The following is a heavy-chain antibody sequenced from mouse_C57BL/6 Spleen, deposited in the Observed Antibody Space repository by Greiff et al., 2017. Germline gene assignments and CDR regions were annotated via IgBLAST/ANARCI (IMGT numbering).Heavy chain of an antibody. Sequence: QVQLQQSGAELVRPGTSVKVSCKASGYAFTNYLIEWVKQRPGQGLEWIGVINPGSGGTNYNEKFKGKATLTAEKSSSTAYMQLSSLTSEDSAVYFCARGLNYFDYWGQGTTLTVSS. CDR3: ARGLNYFDY. CDR2: INPGSGGT. CDR1: GYAFTNYL. V-gene: IGHV1-54*01. J-gene: IGHJ2*01. D-gene: IGHD3-1*01.